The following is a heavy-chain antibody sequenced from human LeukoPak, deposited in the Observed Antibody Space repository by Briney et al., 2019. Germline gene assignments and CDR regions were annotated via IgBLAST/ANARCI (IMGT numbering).Heavy chain of an antibody. V-gene: IGHV4-38-2*02. CDR1: GGSISSGYY. J-gene: IGHJ4*02. CDR2: IYHSGST. Sequence: PSETLSLTCTVSGGSISSGYYWGWIRQPPGKGLEWIGSIYHSGSTYYNPSLKSRVTISVDTSKNQFSLKLSSVTAADTAVYYCARAIISDVLDYWGQGTLVTVSS. CDR3: ARAIISDVLDY.